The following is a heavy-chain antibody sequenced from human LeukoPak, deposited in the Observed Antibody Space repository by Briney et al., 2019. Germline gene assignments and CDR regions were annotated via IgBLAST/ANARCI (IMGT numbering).Heavy chain of an antibody. D-gene: IGHD6-19*01. V-gene: IGHV3-43*01. CDR1: GFTFDDYT. CDR3: AKGAPYGSGWYDCSY. Sequence: GGSLRLSCAASGFTFDDYTIHWVRQAPGKGLEWVSLISWDGGSTYYADSVKGRFTISRDNSKNSLYLQMNSLRTEDTALYYCAKGAPYGSGWYDCSYWGQGTLVTVSS. J-gene: IGHJ4*02. CDR2: ISWDGGST.